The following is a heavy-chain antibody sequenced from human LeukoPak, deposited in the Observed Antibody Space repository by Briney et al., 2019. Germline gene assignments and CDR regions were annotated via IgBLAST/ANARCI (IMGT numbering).Heavy chain of an antibody. D-gene: IGHD1-7*01. J-gene: IGHJ4*02. CDR2: ISKDGSDK. Sequence: GRFLRLSCAASGFTFSDYAMHWVRQAPGKGLEWVAVISKDGSDKYYPGSVRGRFTISRDNSKNTIYLQMDSLRAEDTAIYYCARDYWWNYDYWGQGTLVTVCS. V-gene: IGHV3-30-3*01. CDR1: GFTFSDYA. CDR3: ARDYWWNYDY.